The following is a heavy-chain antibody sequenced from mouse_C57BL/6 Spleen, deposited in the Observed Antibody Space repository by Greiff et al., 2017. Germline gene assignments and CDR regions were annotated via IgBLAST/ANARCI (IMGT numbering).Heavy chain of an antibody. V-gene: IGHV1-69*01. CDR3: ARDSSFAMDY. CDR1: GYTFTSYW. D-gene: IGHD1-1*01. Sequence: QVQLQQPGAELVMPGASVKLSCKASGYTFTSYWMHWVKQRPGQGLEWIGEIDPSDSYTNYNQKFKGKSTLAVDKSSSTAYMQRSSLTSEDSAVYYCARDSSFAMDYWGQGTSVTVSS. J-gene: IGHJ4*01. CDR2: IDPSDSYT.